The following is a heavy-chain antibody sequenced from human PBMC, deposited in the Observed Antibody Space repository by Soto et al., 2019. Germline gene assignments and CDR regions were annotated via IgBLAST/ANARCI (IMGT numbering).Heavy chain of an antibody. CDR2: ISGSGGST. V-gene: IGHV3-23*01. CDR1: GFTFSSYA. J-gene: IGHJ3*02. D-gene: IGHD2-15*01. CDR3: AKDRQDCSGGSCYRDDAFDN. Sequence: GGSLRLSCAASGFTFSSYAMSWVRQAPGKGLEWVSAISGSGGSTYYADSVKGRFTISRDNSKNTLYLQMNSLRAEDTAVYYCAKDRQDCSGGSCYRDDAFDNWGQGTMVTVSS.